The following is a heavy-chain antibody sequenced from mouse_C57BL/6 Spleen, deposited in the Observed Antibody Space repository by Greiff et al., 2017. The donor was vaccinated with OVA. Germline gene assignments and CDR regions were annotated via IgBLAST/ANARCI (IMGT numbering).Heavy chain of an antibody. CDR1: GYTFTSYT. CDR3: AREDSGAMDY. J-gene: IGHJ4*01. CDR2: INPSSGYT. D-gene: IGHD3-1*01. V-gene: IGHV1-4*01. Sequence: QVHVKQSGAELARPGASVKMSCKASGYTFTSYTMHWVKQRPGQGLEWIGYINPSSGYTKYNQKFKDKATLTADKSSSTAYMQLSSLTSEDSAVYYCAREDSGAMDYWGQGTSVTVSS.